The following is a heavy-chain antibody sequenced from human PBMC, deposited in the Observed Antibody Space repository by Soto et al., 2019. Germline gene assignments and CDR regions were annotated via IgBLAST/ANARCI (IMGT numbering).Heavy chain of an antibody. J-gene: IGHJ6*02. CDR2: IYYSGST. Sequence: PSETLSLTCTVSGGSISSGDCYWSWIRQPPGKGLEWIGYIYYSGSTYYNPSLKSRVTISVDTSKNQFSLKLSSVTAADTAVYYCARDLRRIVLVPAAMTYYGMDVWGQGTTVTVSS. CDR3: ARDLRRIVLVPAAMTYYGMDV. D-gene: IGHD2-2*01. V-gene: IGHV4-30-4*01. CDR1: GGSISSGDCY.